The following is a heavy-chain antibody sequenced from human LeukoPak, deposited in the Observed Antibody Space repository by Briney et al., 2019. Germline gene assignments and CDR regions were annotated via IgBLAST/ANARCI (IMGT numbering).Heavy chain of an antibody. Sequence: SETLSLTCTVSGGSISSYYWSWIRQPLGKGLGWIGYIYYSGSTNYNPSLKSRVTISVDTSKNQFSLKLSSVTAADTAVYYCAREFGGWFDPWGQGTLVTVSS. CDR2: IYYSGST. D-gene: IGHD2-15*01. CDR3: AREFGGWFDP. V-gene: IGHV4-59*01. J-gene: IGHJ5*02. CDR1: GGSISSYY.